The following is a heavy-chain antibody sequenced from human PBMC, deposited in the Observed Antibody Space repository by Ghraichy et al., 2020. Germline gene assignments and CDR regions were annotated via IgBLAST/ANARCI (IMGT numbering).Heavy chain of an antibody. CDR3: ARHGSGTFYRGYYGMDV. CDR1: GYSFATNW. D-gene: IGHD3-10*01. CDR2: IFPGDSDT. V-gene: IGHV5-51*01. J-gene: IGHJ6*02. Sequence: GASLNISCKGSGYSFATNWIAWVCQMPGKGLEWMGIIFPGDSDTRYSPSFQGQVTISVDKSISTAYLQWSSLKASDTAMYYCARHGSGTFYRGYYGMDVWGQGTTVTVSS.